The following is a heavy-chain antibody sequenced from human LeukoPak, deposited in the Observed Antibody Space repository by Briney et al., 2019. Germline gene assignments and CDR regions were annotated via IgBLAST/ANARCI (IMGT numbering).Heavy chain of an antibody. V-gene: IGHV3-30*02. CDR3: AKDLGTLISGTYYYYFDY. CDR1: GFTFSSYG. D-gene: IGHD3-10*01. Sequence: PGRSLRLSCAASGFTFSSYGMHWVRQAPGKGLEWVAFVRSDGSIEYYADSVKGRFTIPRDNSKNTLYLQMNSLRAEDSAVYYCAKDLGTLISGTYYYYFDYWGQGTLVTVSS. J-gene: IGHJ4*02. CDR2: VRSDGSIE.